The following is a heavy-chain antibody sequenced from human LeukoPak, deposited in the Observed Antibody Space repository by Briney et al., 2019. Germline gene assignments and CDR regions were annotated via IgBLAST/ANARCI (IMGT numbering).Heavy chain of an antibody. CDR1: GGSISSYY. D-gene: IGHD3-10*01. CDR3: ARGVTMIRGVILERTKSTNCFDP. CDR2: IYYTGSS. V-gene: IGHV4-59*01. J-gene: IGHJ5*02. Sequence: SETLSLTCTVSGGSISSYYWSWIRQPPGKGLEWIGYIYYTGSSNSNPSLKSRVTISIDTSKNHFSLQLSSVTAADTAVYYCARGVTMIRGVILERTKSTNCFDPWGQGTLVIVSS.